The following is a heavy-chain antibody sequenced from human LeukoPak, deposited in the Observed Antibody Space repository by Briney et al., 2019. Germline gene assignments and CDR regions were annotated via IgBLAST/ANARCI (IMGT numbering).Heavy chain of an antibody. CDR2: INHSGHA. J-gene: IGHJ4*02. CDR1: GGSFSGYD. D-gene: IGHD2-15*01. V-gene: IGHV4-34*01. Sequence: PSETLSLTCAVYGGSFSGYDWTWIRQPPGKGLEWIGEINHSGHANYKPSLTSRVSMSVDASKNQFSLKLTSVTAADTAVYYCAREKWRSGLTHWGQGTLVTVSS. CDR3: AREKWRSGLTH.